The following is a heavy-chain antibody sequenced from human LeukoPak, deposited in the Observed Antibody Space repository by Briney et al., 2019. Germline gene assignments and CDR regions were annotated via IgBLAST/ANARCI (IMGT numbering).Heavy chain of an antibody. D-gene: IGHD5-12*01. CDR1: GGSISTGSFY. Sequence: SETLSLTCTVSGGSISTGSFYWGWTRQPPGKRLEWIASIYYTGSTYYNPSLKSRVTISGDTSKNQFSLRLSSVTAADTAVYYCARHSVSQWLPHTWGQGTLVTVSS. J-gene: IGHJ4*02. CDR2: IYYTGST. CDR3: ARHSVSQWLPHT. V-gene: IGHV4-39*01.